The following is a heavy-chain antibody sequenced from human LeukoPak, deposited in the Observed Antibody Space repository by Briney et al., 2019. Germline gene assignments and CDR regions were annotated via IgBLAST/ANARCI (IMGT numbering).Heavy chain of an antibody. Sequence: GGSLRLSCAASGFTFSSYWMHWVRQAPGKGLVWVSRINSDGSSTNYADSVKGRFTISRDNAKNTLYLQMNSLRAEDTAVYYCASVTVLGKRNAFDNWGRGTMVTVSS. CDR3: ASVTVLGKRNAFDN. V-gene: IGHV3-74*01. J-gene: IGHJ3*02. CDR2: INSDGSST. CDR1: GFTFSSYW. D-gene: IGHD7-27*01.